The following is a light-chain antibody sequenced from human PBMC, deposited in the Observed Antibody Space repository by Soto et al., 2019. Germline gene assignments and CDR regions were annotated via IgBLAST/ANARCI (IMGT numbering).Light chain of an antibody. V-gene: IGKV3-20*01. Sequence: EIVLTQSPGTLSFSPGERATLSCRSSQSVSSNFLAWYQQKPGQAPRLLIYGASNRATGIPDRFSGSGSGTDFTLTISRLEPEDFAVYYCQQYGSSPRTFGQGTTGDIK. CDR2: GAS. CDR1: QSVSSNF. J-gene: IGKJ1*01. CDR3: QQYGSSPRT.